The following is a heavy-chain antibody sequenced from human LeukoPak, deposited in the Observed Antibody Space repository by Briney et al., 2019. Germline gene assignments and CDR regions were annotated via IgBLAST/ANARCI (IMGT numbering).Heavy chain of an antibody. D-gene: IGHD6-19*01. CDR2: IYYSGST. CDR1: GGSISSYY. J-gene: IGHJ3*02. Sequence: PSETLSLTCTVSGGSISSYYWSWIRQPPGKGLEWIGYIYYSGSTNYNPSLKSRVTISVDTSKNQFSLKLSSVTAADTAVYYCATSGYSSGWYLYAFDIWGQGTMVTVSS. V-gene: IGHV4-59*08. CDR3: ATSGYSSGWYLYAFDI.